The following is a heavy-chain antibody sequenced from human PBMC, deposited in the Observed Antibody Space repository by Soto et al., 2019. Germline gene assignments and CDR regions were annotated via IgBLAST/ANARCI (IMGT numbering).Heavy chain of an antibody. V-gene: IGHV4-61*01. CDR2: IYYSGST. CDR3: ARGFVTRPLYYFDY. CDR1: GGSVSSGSYY. J-gene: IGHJ4*02. Sequence: QVQLQESGPGLVKPSETLSLTCTVSGGSVSSGSYYWSWIRQPPGKGLEWIGYIYYSGSTNYNPSLKSRVTISVDTSKNQFSLKLSSVTAADTAVYYCARGFVTRPLYYFDYRGQGTLVTVSS. D-gene: IGHD3-10*01.